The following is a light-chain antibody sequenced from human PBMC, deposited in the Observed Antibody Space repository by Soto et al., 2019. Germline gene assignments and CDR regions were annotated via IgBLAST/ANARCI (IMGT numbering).Light chain of an antibody. CDR3: TSYTGAGTYV. CDR2: DVS. V-gene: IGLV2-14*03. J-gene: IGLJ1*01. CDR1: SSGVGNFDF. Sequence: QSALTQPASVSGSPGQSITISCTGTSSGVGNFDFVSWYQQQPGKAPKLMIYDVSNRPSGVSDRFSASKSGTTASLTISGLQAEDEADYYCTSYTGAGTYVFGTGTKLTVL.